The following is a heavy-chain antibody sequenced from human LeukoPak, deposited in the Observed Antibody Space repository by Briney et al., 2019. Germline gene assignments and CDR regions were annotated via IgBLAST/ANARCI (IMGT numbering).Heavy chain of an antibody. J-gene: IGHJ5*02. V-gene: IGHV1-46*01. CDR1: GYTFTSYY. Sequence: GASVKVSCKASGYTFTSYYMHWVRQAPGQGLEWMGIINPSGGSTSYAQKFQGRVTMTRDTSTSTVYMELSSLRSEDTAVYYCARDKKVRGVIIKRGSENWFDPWGQGTLVTVSS. CDR2: INPSGGST. CDR3: ARDKKVRGVIIKRGSENWFDP. D-gene: IGHD3-10*01.